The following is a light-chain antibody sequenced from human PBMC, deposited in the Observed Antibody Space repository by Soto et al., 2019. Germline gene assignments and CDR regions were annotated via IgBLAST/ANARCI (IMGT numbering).Light chain of an antibody. CDR3: ASSAGSRTYV. CDR1: RDIGNYNL. CDR2: EVT. J-gene: IGLJ1*01. Sequence: QSVLTQPAAGSGSPGQSVTICCSGRDIGNYNLVSCYQHLPGRAPKLLIFEVTMRPSGISDRFSGSTSASTASLTISGLQAEDEGDYYCASSAGSRTYVFGSGTKVPVL. V-gene: IGLV2-23*02.